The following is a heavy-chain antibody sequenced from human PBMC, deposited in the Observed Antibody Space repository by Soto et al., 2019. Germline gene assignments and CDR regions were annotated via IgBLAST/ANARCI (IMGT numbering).Heavy chain of an antibody. D-gene: IGHD2-2*01. J-gene: IGHJ6*02. V-gene: IGHV4-34*01. CDR1: GGSFSGYY. Sequence: KPSETLSLTCAVYGGSFSGYYWSWIRQPPGKGLEWIGEINHSGSTNYNPSLKSRVTISVDTSKNQFSLKLSSVTAADTAVYYCARGRIVVVPAARGFYYYYGMDVWGQGTTVTVSS. CDR3: ARGRIVVVPAARGFYYYYGMDV. CDR2: INHSGST.